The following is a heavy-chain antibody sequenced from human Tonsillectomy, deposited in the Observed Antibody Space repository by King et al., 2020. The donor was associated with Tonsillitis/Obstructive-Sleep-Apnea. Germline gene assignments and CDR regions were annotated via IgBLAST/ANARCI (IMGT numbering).Heavy chain of an antibody. D-gene: IGHD2-2*01. V-gene: IGHV3-74*01. CDR1: GFTFSSYW. CDR2: INSDGSST. CDR3: ARDVLCSSTSCRLRLAD. Sequence: VQLVESGGGLVQPGGSLRLSCAASGFTFSSYWMHWVRQAPGKGLVWVSRINSDGSSTSYAVSVKGRFTISRDNAKNTLYLQMNSLRAEDTAVYYCARDVLCSSTSCRLRLADWGQGTLVTVSS. J-gene: IGHJ4*02.